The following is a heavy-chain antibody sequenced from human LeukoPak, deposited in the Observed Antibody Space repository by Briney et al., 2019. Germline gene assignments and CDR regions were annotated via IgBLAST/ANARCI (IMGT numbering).Heavy chain of an antibody. CDR2: ISGSGGST. J-gene: IGHJ4*02. CDR1: GFPFCSQA. V-gene: IGHV3-23*01. D-gene: IGHD6-13*01. CDR3: AKPEASSSWYKPFDY. Sequence: PPGGSLRLSLPALGFPFCSQAKSRVRQAPGKGLGLVLAISGSGGSTYYADSVKGRFTISRDNSKNTLYLQMNSLRAEDTAVYYCAKPEASSSWYKPFDYWGQGTLVTVSS.